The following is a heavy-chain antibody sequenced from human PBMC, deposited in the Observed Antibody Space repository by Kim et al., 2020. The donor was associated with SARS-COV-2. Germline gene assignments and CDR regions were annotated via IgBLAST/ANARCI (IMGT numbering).Heavy chain of an antibody. J-gene: IGHJ2*01. Sequence: GGSLRLSCAASGFTFSSYGMHWVRQAPGKGLEWVAVIWYDGSNKYYADSVKGRFTISRDNSKNTLYLQMNSLRAEDTAVYYCARGPMVRGVIKRRNWYFDLWGRGTLVTVSS. CDR3: ARGPMVRGVIKRRNWYFDL. CDR2: IWYDGSNK. V-gene: IGHV3-33*01. D-gene: IGHD3-10*01. CDR1: GFTFSSYG.